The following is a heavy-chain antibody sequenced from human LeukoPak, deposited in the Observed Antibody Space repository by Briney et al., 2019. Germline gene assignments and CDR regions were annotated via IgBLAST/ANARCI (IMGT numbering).Heavy chain of an antibody. V-gene: IGHV4-39*01. CDR3: ASPNSLIVGATPVWDY. J-gene: IGHJ4*02. CDR2: IYYSGST. CDR1: GGSISSSSYY. Sequence: WETLSLTCTVSGGSISSSSYYWGWIRQPPGKGLEWIGSIYYSGSTYYNPSLKSRVTISVDTSKNQFSLKLSSVTAADTAVYYCASPNSLIVGATPVWDYWGQGTLVTVSS. D-gene: IGHD1-26*01.